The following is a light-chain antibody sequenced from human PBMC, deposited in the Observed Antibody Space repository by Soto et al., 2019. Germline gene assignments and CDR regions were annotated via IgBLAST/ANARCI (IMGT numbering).Light chain of an antibody. Sequence: QSVLTQPASVSGSPGQSITISCTGTSSDVGAYNYVSWYQHHPGKAPKLLIYDVINRPSGVSNRFSGSQSGNTASLTISGLQADDEADYYCSSYTTTSTHVSGRGTKVTVL. CDR2: DVI. J-gene: IGLJ1*01. V-gene: IGLV2-14*03. CDR1: SSDVGAYNY. CDR3: SSYTTTSTHV.